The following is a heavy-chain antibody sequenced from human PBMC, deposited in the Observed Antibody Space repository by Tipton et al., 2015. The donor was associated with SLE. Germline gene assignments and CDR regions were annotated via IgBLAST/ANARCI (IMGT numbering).Heavy chain of an antibody. J-gene: IGHJ4*02. CDR3: ARDRPHYYDSGNSGGSLDY. CDR1: GFTFSSYG. D-gene: IGHD3-22*01. Sequence: SLRLSCVASGFTFSSYGMHWIRQAPGKGLEWVAFIRFDGSNKYYADSVKGRFTISRDNSKNTVYLQMSSLRAEDTAVYYCARDRPHYYDSGNSGGSLDYWGQGTLVTVSS. CDR2: IRFDGSNK. V-gene: IGHV3-30*02.